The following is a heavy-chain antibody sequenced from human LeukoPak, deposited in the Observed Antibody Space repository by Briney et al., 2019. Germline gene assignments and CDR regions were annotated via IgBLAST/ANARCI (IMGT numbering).Heavy chain of an antibody. CDR1: GGSIRSYY. D-gene: IGHD5-18*01. Sequence: SETLSLTCTVSGGSIRSYYWSWIRQPAGKGLEWIGRIYTSGSTNYNPSLKSRVTMSVDTSKNQFSLKLSSVTAADTAVYYCARDGFVRYSYGYWFDPWGQGTLVTVSS. V-gene: IGHV4-4*07. CDR2: IYTSGST. CDR3: ARDGFVRYSYGYWFDP. J-gene: IGHJ5*02.